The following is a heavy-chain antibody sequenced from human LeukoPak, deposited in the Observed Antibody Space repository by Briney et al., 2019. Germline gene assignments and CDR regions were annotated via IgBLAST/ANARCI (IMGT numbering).Heavy chain of an antibody. CDR2: INHSGSN. V-gene: IGHV4-34*01. Sequence: PSETLSLTCAVYGGSFSGYYWSWIRQPPGKGLEWIGEINHSGSNNYNPSLKSRVTISVDTSKNQFSLKLSSVTAADTAVYYCARGYSSSWRTIDYWGQGTLVTVSS. CDR3: ARGYSSSWRTIDY. CDR1: GGSFSGYY. D-gene: IGHD6-13*01. J-gene: IGHJ4*02.